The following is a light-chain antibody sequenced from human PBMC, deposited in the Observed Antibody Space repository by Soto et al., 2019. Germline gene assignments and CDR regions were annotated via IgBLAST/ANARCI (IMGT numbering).Light chain of an antibody. J-gene: IGKJ4*01. Sequence: IQMNPSPSSVSASVGDRVTITCRTSQGISSLLAWYQQKPGKAPNLLIHTASSLQSGVPSRFSGSGSGTDFTLTISSLQPEYFATYCCQRANSFPLTLGGGTKVEIK. V-gene: IGKV1-12*01. CDR2: TAS. CDR3: QRANSFPLT. CDR1: QGISSL.